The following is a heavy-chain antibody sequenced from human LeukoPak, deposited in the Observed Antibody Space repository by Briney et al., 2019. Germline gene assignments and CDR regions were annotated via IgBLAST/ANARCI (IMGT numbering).Heavy chain of an antibody. Sequence: GGSLRLSCAASGFTFSSYQMNWVRQAPEKGLEWVANIKQDGSEQYYVDSVKGRFTISRDNAKNSLYLQMNSLRVDDTAVYYCARGFEASPNWFDPWGQGTLVTVSS. CDR3: ARGFEASPNWFDP. J-gene: IGHJ5*02. CDR1: GFTFSSYQ. V-gene: IGHV3-7*01. CDR2: IKQDGSEQ.